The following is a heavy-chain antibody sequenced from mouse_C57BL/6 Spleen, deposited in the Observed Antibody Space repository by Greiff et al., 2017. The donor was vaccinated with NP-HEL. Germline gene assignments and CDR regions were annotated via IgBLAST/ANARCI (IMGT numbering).Heavy chain of an antibody. Sequence: QVQLKESGAELVKPGASVKISCKASGYAFRSYWMNWVKQRPGKGLEWIGQIYPGDGDTNSNGKFKGKATLTADKSSSTAYMQLSSLTSEDTAVYFCARAWRAMDYWGQGTSVTVSS. CDR2: IYPGDGDT. D-gene: IGHD3-1*01. CDR1: GYAFRSYW. J-gene: IGHJ4*01. V-gene: IGHV1-80*01. CDR3: ARAWRAMDY.